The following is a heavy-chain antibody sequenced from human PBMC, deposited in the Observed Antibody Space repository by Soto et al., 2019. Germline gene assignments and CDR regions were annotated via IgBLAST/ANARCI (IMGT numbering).Heavy chain of an antibody. V-gene: IGHV1-2*02. CDR3: AREVGRVGYSSSSCDY. J-gene: IGHJ4*02. CDR1: GYTFTGHY. CDR2: INPDNGGT. D-gene: IGHD6-6*01. Sequence: QVQLVQSGAEVKKPGASVKVSCKASGYTFTGHYMYWVRQAFGQGLEWMGWINPDNGGTSYAQKFQGRVTMTTDTSISTAYMELSRLTSDDTAVYYFAREVGRVGYSSSSCDYWGQGSLVTVST.